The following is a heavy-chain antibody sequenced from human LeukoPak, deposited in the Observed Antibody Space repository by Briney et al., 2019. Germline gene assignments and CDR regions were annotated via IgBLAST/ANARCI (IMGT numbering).Heavy chain of an antibody. CDR1: GFTFSSYA. Sequence: GRSLRLSCAASGFTFSSYAMHWVRQAPGKGLEWVAVISYDGSTKCYADSVKGRFTISRDNAKNSVYLQMNSLRAEDTAVYYCARDSITGKVGYFQHWGQGTLVTVSS. V-gene: IGHV3-30-3*01. J-gene: IGHJ1*01. CDR3: ARDSITGKVGYFQH. D-gene: IGHD3-3*01. CDR2: ISYDGSTK.